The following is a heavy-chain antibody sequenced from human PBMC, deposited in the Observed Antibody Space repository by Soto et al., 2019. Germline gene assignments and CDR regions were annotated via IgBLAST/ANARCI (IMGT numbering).Heavy chain of an antibody. CDR2: IYYSGVT. J-gene: IGHJ5*02. CDR1: GDSITSGGYY. D-gene: IGHD3-10*01. Sequence: QVQLQESGPGLVKPSQTLSLTCTVSGDSITSGGYYWTCIRQHPGKGLEWIGYIYYSGVTYYNPSLKSRVTISVDTSKNQFSLILSSVTAADTAVYYCARDLRGRGSGRFNRWGQGTLVTVSS. CDR3: ARDLRGRGSGRFNR. V-gene: IGHV4-31*03.